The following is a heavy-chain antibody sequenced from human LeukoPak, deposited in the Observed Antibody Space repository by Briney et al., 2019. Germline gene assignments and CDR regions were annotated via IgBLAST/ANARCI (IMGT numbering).Heavy chain of an antibody. CDR2: INAGNGNT. D-gene: IGHD3-9*01. J-gene: IGHJ4*02. CDR1: GYTFTSYA. Sequence: GASVKVSCKATGYTFTSYAMHWVRQAPGQRLEWMGWINAGNGNTRYSQKFQGRVTITRDASASTAYMELSSLRSEDTAVYYCASDLDDDILTGLDYWGQGTLVTVSS. V-gene: IGHV1-3*01. CDR3: ASDLDDDILTGLDY.